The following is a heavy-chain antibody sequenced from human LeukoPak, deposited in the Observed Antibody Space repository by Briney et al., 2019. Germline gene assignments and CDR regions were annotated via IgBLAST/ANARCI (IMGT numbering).Heavy chain of an antibody. CDR3: ARPGRRYCSSTSCYSFDY. CDR1: GYSFSSGYY. CDR2: IYHSGST. Sequence: SETLSLTCAVSGYSFSSGYYWGWIRPPPGKGLEWIGSIYHSGSTYYNPSLKSRVTISVDTSKNQFSLKLSSVTAADTAVYYCARPGRRYCSSTSCYSFDYWGQGTLVTVSS. V-gene: IGHV4-38-2*01. J-gene: IGHJ4*02. D-gene: IGHD2-2*01.